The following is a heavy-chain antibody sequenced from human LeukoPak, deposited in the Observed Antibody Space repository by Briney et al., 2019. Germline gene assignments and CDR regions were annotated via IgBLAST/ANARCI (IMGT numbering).Heavy chain of an antibody. Sequence: GGSLRLSCAASGFTFSSYGMHWVRQAPGKGLEWVAVISYDGSNKYYADSVKGRFTISRDNSKNTLYLQMNSLRAEDTAVYYCAKDLGQYYYDSSGYSDAFDIWGQGTMVTVSS. CDR2: ISYDGSNK. CDR1: GFTFSSYG. D-gene: IGHD3-22*01. V-gene: IGHV3-30*18. CDR3: AKDLGQYYYDSSGYSDAFDI. J-gene: IGHJ3*02.